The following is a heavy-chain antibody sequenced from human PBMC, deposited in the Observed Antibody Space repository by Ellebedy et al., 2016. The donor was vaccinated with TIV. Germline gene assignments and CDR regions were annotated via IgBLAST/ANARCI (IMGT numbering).Heavy chain of an antibody. CDR1: GFTFSSYE. CDR3: AKGALLWFGELFDP. D-gene: IGHD3-10*01. CDR2: IRYDGSNK. Sequence: GESLKISCAASGFTFSSYEMNWVRQAPGKGLEWVAFIRYDGSNKYYADSVKGRFTISRDNSKNTLYLQMNSLRAEDTAVYYCAKGALLWFGELFDPWGQGTLVTVSS. J-gene: IGHJ5*02. V-gene: IGHV3-30*02.